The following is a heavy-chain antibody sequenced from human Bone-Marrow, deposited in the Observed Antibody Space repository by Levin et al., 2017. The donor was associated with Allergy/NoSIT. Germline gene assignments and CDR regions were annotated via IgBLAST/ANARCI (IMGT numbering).Heavy chain of an antibody. CDR3: ARAPYYGPARPYQSDY. Sequence: PSETLSLTCTVSGGSISSSTYSWGWIRQPPGKGLEWIGNVYYTGSTHHNPSLKSRVTISAATSKNQLSLKLSSVTAADTAVYYSARAPYYGPARPYQSDYWGEGTLVTVSS. D-gene: IGHD3-10*01. J-gene: IGHJ4*02. V-gene: IGHV4-39*01. CDR1: GGSISSSTYS. CDR2: VYYTGST.